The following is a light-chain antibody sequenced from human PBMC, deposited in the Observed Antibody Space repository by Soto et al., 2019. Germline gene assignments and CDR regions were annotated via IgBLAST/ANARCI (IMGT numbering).Light chain of an antibody. J-gene: IGKJ1*01. CDR2: MAS. Sequence: DMQMTQSPSTLSASVGDRVTITCRASQRISIWLAWYQQKPRKAPNLLIYMASSLQSVVSSKFSVSGSGTEFNMTIGALQPDGVETYFCQQYNSYPCTFGQGTEVEIK. V-gene: IGKV1-5*03. CDR1: QRISIW. CDR3: QQYNSYPCT.